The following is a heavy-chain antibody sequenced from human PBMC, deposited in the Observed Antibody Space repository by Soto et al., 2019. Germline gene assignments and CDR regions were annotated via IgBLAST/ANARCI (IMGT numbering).Heavy chain of an antibody. Sequence: SDTLSLTCAAYGGSFSRYYWTWIRQPPGKGLEWIGEINHSGSTNYNPSLKSRVTISVDTSKNQISLRLTSVTAADTAVYYCARGVREYSKVIDYWGQGTLVT. CDR3: ARGVREYSKVIDY. CDR2: INHSGST. CDR1: GGSFSRYY. D-gene: IGHD4-4*01. V-gene: IGHV4-34*01. J-gene: IGHJ4*02.